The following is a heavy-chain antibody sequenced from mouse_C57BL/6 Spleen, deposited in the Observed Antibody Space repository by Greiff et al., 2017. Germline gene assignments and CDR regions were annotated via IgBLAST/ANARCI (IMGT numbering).Heavy chain of an antibody. CDR3: AREDYGYDRWFAY. J-gene: IGHJ3*01. V-gene: IGHV1-39*01. CDR2: INPNYGTT. D-gene: IGHD2-2*01. Sequence: VHVKQSGPELVKPGASVKISCKASGYSFTDYNMNWVKQSNGKSLEWIGVINPNYGTTSYNQKFKGKATLTVDQSSSTAYMQLNSLTSEDSAVYYCAREDYGYDRWFAYWGQGTLVTVSA. CDR1: GYSFTDYN.